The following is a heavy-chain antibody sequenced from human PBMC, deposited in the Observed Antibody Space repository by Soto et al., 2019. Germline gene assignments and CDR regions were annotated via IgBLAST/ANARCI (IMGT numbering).Heavy chain of an antibody. J-gene: IGHJ6*03. V-gene: IGHV1-3*01. Sequence: QVQLVQSGAEVKKPGASVKVSCKASGYTFTSYAMHWVRQAPGHRLEWMGWINAGNGNTKYSQKFQGRVTITRDTSASTAYMELSSLRSEDTAVYYCANEYGSGSHYYMDVWGKGTTVTVSS. CDR1: GYTFTSYA. CDR2: INAGNGNT. CDR3: ANEYGSGSHYYMDV. D-gene: IGHD3-10*01.